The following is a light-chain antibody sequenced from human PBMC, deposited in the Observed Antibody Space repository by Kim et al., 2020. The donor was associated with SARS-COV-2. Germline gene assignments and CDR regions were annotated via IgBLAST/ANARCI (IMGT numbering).Light chain of an antibody. J-gene: IGLJ3*02. Sequence: GQRVTITWSGSGSSSVSNPVHWYRQVPGTAPKLLIHSTDQRPSGGPDRFAGSRSGTSASLASGGLQSADEADYYCATWGDSQNGWVFGGGTQLTVL. CDR3: ATWGDSQNGWV. CDR2: STD. V-gene: IGLV1-44*01. CDR1: GSSSVSNP.